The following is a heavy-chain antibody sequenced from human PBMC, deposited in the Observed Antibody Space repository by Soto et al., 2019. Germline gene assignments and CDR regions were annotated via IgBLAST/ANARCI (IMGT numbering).Heavy chain of an antibody. Sequence: EVQLLECGGGLVQPGGSLRLSCAASGFTFSNYAMSWVRQAPGKGLEWVSVINSDGTTYYADSVKGRFSISRDNSKSTVCLQMNSLSVEDTAVYYCASRPRGSVAGTLDSWGQGSLVTVS. D-gene: IGHD6-19*01. CDR1: GFTFSNYA. V-gene: IGHV3-23*01. J-gene: IGHJ5*01. CDR2: INSDGTT. CDR3: ASRPRGSVAGTLDS.